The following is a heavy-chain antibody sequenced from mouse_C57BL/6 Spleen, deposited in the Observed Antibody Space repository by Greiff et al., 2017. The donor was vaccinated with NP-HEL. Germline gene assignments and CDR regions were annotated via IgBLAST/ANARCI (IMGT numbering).Heavy chain of an antibody. CDR2: INPSTGGT. V-gene: IGHV1-42*01. CDR1: GYSITGYY. Sequence: VQLQQSGPELVKPGASVKISCKASGYSITGYYMNWVKQSPEKSLEWIGEINPSTGGTTYNQKFKAKATLTVDKSSSTAYMQLKSLTSEDSAVYYCATFNWASDYWGQGTTLTVSS. D-gene: IGHD4-1*01. CDR3: ATFNWASDY. J-gene: IGHJ2*01.